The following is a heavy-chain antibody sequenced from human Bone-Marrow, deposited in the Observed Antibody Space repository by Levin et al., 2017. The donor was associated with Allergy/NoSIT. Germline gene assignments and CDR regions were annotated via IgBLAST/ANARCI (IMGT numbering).Heavy chain of an antibody. CDR3: SRGVPGDGVDPQRWVS. CDR1: GVSISTTDW. V-gene: IGHV4-4*02. D-gene: IGHD2-8*01. CDR2: VYRSGSV. J-gene: IGHJ4*01. Sequence: SETLSLTCTVSGVSISTTDWWTWVRQPPGKGLEWVGEVYRSGSVNYNPSLRSRLTMSIDNFKNQFSLTLKSVTAADTAVYFCSRGVPGDGVDPQRWVSWGQGTLVVVSS.